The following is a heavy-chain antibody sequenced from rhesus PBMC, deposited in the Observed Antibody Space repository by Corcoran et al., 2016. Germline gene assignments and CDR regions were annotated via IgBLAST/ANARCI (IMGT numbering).Heavy chain of an antibody. CDR2: SGGSSGTT. D-gene: IGHD2-33*01. CDR3: ARNGGDGGFDV. J-gene: IGHJ5-1*01. V-gene: IGHV4-165*02. Sequence: QVQLQESGPGLVKPSETLSLTCAVSGGSISTYYWNWIRQPPGKGLEWIGYSGGSSGTTYYNPSFKSRVTISTDTSKNQFSLKLSSVTAADTAVYYCARNGGDGGFDVWGAGVLVTVSS. CDR1: GGSISTYY.